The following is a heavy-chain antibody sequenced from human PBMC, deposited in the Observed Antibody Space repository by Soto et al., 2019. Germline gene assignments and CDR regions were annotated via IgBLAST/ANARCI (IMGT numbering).Heavy chain of an antibody. D-gene: IGHD2-2*01. Sequence: PSETLSLTCTVSGGSISSGDYYWSWIRQPPGKGLEWIGYIYYSGSTYYNPSLKSRVTISVDTSKNQFSLKLSSVTAADTAVYYCARVSIVVVPAAMGAYGMDVWGQGTRSPSP. CDR1: GGSISSGDYY. J-gene: IGHJ6*02. V-gene: IGHV4-30-4*01. CDR2: IYYSGST. CDR3: ARVSIVVVPAAMGAYGMDV.